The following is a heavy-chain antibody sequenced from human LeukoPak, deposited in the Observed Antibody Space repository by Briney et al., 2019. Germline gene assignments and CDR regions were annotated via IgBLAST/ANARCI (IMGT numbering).Heavy chain of an antibody. CDR2: INPSGSST. D-gene: IGHD4-11*01. J-gene: IGHJ3*02. Sequence: ASVKVSCKASGYTFTSHYMHWVRQAPGQGLEWMGLINPSGSSTLYAQKFQGRVTMTRDMSTTTDYMELSSLRSEDTAVYYCARSNNDYSKTEAFDIWGQGTMVTVSS. CDR1: GYTFTSHY. V-gene: IGHV1-46*01. CDR3: ARSNNDYSKTEAFDI.